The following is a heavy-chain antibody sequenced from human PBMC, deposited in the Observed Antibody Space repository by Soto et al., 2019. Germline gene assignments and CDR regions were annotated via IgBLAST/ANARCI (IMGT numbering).Heavy chain of an antibody. CDR1: GFTVSSYA. CDR3: ARVGIGYEAFHX. CDR2: ISYDGSNK. V-gene: IGHV3-30-3*01. Sequence: PGESLKISCAASGFTVSSYAMHWVRQAPGKGMEWVAVISYDGSNKYYSDSVKGRFTISRDNSKNKLYLQMNSLRAEDTAVYYCARVGIGYEAFHXWGQGTMVTVS. D-gene: IGHD5-12*01. J-gene: IGHJ3*02.